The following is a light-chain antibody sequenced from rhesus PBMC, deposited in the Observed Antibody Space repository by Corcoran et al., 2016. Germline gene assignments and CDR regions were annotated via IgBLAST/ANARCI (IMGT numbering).Light chain of an antibody. Sequence: DIQLTQSPSSLSASVGDRVTITCRASQGISSYLAWYQQKPGKAPKLLIYDASNLQIGVPSRFSGSGSGTEFTLTISSLQPEVFAVFYCQQRNSLTFGGGTKVEIK. V-gene: IGKV1-38*01. J-gene: IGKJ4*01. CDR3: QQRNSLT. CDR2: DAS. CDR1: QGISSY.